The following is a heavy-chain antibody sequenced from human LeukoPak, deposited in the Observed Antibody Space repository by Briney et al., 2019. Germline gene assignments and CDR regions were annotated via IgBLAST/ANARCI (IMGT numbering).Heavy chain of an antibody. CDR3: ALAPNSNWFDF. J-gene: IGHJ5*01. CDR1: GDSISSFY. CDR2: IDYSGSS. D-gene: IGHD2-8*01. Sequence: SETLSLTCSVSGDSISSFYWNWIRQPPGKRLEWIGNIDYSGSSNYNPSLESRITISIDTSRKQFFLKLDSVTAADTAVYYCALAPNSNWFDFWGQGTLVTVSS. V-gene: IGHV4-59*08.